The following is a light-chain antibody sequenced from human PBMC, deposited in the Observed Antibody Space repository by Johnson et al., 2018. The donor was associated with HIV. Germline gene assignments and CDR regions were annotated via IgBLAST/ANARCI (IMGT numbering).Light chain of an antibody. CDR2: DNN. Sequence: QLVLTQPPSVSAAPGQKVTISCSGSSSNIGNNYVSWYQQLPGTAPKLLIYDNNKRPSGIPDRFSGSKSGTSATLGITGLQTGDAADYYCGTWDSRLSVGVFGTGTKVTGL. CDR1: SSNIGNNY. J-gene: IGLJ1*01. V-gene: IGLV1-51*01. CDR3: GTWDSRLSVGV.